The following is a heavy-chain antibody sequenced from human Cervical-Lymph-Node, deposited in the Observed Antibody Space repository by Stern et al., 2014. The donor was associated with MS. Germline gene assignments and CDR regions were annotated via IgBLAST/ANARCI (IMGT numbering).Heavy chain of an antibody. CDR1: GYTFSSQG. Sequence: VQLEESGAEVKKPGASVKVSCKASGYTFSSQGISWVRQAPGQGLEWMGRISGYNGNTNYAKKFQGRVTMTTDTSTSTAYMELRSLRSDDTAVYYCAKERGNSYGFDYWGQGSLVTVSS. CDR3: AKERGNSYGFDY. CDR2: ISGYNGNT. D-gene: IGHD5-18*01. J-gene: IGHJ4*02. V-gene: IGHV1-18*01.